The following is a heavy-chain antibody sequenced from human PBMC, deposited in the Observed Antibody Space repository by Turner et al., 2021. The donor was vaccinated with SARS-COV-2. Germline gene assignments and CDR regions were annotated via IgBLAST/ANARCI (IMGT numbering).Heavy chain of an antibody. J-gene: IGHJ4*02. CDR1: GFSFSNCA. CDR2: ISYDGRQK. D-gene: IGHD3-10*01. CDR3: AKEEFGYDY. V-gene: IGHV3-30*18. Sequence: QVQLVESGGGVVQPGRSQRLSCATSGFSFSNCAMHWVRQAPGKGLEWVAVISYDGRQKYYADSVKGRFTISRDDSKNTVFLQMNSLRPEDTAVYYCAKEEFGYDYWGQGTLVNVSS.